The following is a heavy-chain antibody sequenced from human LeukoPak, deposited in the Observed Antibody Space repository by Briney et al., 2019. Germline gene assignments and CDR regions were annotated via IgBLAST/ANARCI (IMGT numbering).Heavy chain of an antibody. D-gene: IGHD1-26*01. Sequence: GESLKISCKGSGYRFTSYWIGWVRQMPGKGLEWMGIIFPGDSETLYSASFQGQVTISADKSINTAYLQWSSVKASDTAMYYCARRRDLYSGSYYPFDYWGQGTLVTVSS. J-gene: IGHJ4*02. CDR1: GYRFTSYW. CDR2: IFPGDSET. CDR3: ARRRDLYSGSYYPFDY. V-gene: IGHV5-51*01.